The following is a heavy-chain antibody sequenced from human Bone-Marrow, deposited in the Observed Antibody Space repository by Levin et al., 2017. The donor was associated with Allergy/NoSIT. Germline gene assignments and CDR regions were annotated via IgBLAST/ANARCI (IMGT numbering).Heavy chain of an antibody. Sequence: GGSLRLSCVASGFSLSSRGMHWVRQPPGKGLEWVGVISYDGSYKSYGDSVKGRFTISRDSSKNTLYLQMNSLRAEDTAVYYGARDHDSGAYYGSDYWGQGTLVTVSS. D-gene: IGHD3-22*01. CDR1: GFSLSSRG. CDR3: ARDHDSGAYYGSDY. V-gene: IGHV3-30*03. CDR2: ISYDGSYK. J-gene: IGHJ4*02.